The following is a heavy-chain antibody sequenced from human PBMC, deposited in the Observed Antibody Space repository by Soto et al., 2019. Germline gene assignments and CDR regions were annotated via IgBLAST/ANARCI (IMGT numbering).Heavy chain of an antibody. D-gene: IGHD6-19*01. V-gene: IGHV3-23*01. Sequence: GESLKISCAASGFTFSSYAMSWVRQAPGKGLEWVSAISGSGGSTYYADSVKGRFTISRDNSKNTLYLQMNSLRAEDTAVYYCAGQGIAVAAVDYWGQGTLVTVSS. CDR1: GFTFSSYA. CDR3: AGQGIAVAAVDY. CDR2: ISGSGGST. J-gene: IGHJ4*02.